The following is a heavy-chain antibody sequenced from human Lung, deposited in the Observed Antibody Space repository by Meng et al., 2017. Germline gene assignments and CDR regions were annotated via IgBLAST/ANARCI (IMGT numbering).Heavy chain of an antibody. J-gene: IGHJ4*02. CDR2: ISDGGNT. D-gene: IGHD6-13*01. Sequence: LPLQESGPGLAKPSETLSLTCTVSGGSISSSSYYWGWIRQPPGKGLEWIGSISDGGNTYYNPSLQSRVSISVDTSKNQFSLKLRSVTAADTAVYYCARVKYSSSWYLDFWGQGALVTVSS. CDR1: GGSISSSSYY. V-gene: IGHV4-39*07. CDR3: ARVKYSSSWYLDF.